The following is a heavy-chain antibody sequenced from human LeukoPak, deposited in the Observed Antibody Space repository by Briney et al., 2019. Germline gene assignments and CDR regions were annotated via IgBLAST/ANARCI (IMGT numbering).Heavy chain of an antibody. CDR1: GGTFSSYA. CDR3: ASDLYYDFWSGYYRAFDY. CDR2: IIPIFGTA. D-gene: IGHD3-3*01. Sequence: SVKVSCKASGGTFSSYAISWVRQAPGQGLEWMGRIIPIFGTANYAQKFQGRVTITTDESTSTAYMELSSLRSEDAAVYYCASDLYYDFWSGYYRAFDYWGQGTLVTVSS. J-gene: IGHJ4*02. V-gene: IGHV1-69*05.